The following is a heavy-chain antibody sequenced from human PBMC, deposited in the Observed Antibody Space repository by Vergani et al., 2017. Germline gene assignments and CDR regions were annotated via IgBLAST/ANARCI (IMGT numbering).Heavy chain of an antibody. J-gene: IGHJ6*03. Sequence: EVQLVESGGGLVQPGGSLRLSCAASGFTVSSNYMSWVRQAPGKGLEWVSVIYSGGSTYYADSVRGRFTISRDNSKNTLYLQMNTLRAEDTAVYYCARDQVSPGSLDSDFRYYYYYMDVWGKGSTVTVSS. CDR3: ARDQVSPGSLDSDFRYYYYYMDV. V-gene: IGHV3-66*02. D-gene: IGHD4-11*01. CDR2: IYSGGST. CDR1: GFTVSSNY.